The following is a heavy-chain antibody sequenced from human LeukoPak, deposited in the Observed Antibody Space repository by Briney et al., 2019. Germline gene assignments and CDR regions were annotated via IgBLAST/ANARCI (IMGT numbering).Heavy chain of an antibody. CDR3: AKGKSIASLWYMDV. CDR2: ITWDSGTI. D-gene: IGHD2-2*01. J-gene: IGHJ6*03. V-gene: IGHV3-9*01. Sequence: PGRSLRLSCEASGLSLGEYAMQWVRQIPGKGLEWVSGITWDSGTIDYAGSVRGRFTISRDNDKNSLYLQINTLRPEDTAIYYCAKGKSIASLWYMDVWGKGTTVIVSS. CDR1: GLSLGEYA.